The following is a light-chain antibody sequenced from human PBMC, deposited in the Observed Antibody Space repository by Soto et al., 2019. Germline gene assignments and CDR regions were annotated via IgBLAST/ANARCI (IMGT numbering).Light chain of an antibody. V-gene: IGKV1-17*01. CDR2: VAS. Sequence: DIQMTHYPSSLSASVGDRVTITCRAGRDIGNELDWYEQKPGKAPKRLINVASSLQSGVPSRFSGSGSGTEFTLTITILQPADFATYFCHSRAFGQGTRLEIK. CDR1: RDIGNE. CDR3: HSRA. J-gene: IGKJ5*01.